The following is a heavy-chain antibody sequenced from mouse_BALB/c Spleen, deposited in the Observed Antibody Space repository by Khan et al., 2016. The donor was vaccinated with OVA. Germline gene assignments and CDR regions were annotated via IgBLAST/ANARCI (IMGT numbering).Heavy chain of an antibody. V-gene: IGHV1-18*01. CDR1: GYTFTDFI. Sequence: EVQLQESGPELVKPGASVKIPCKASGYTFTDFIIDWVKQSLGETLEWIGDINPNNGDIIYNQKFKGKATLTVDKSSSTAYMELRSLTSEDTAVYYCARHGYGGFAYWGQGTLVTVSA. D-gene: IGHD2-2*01. CDR2: INPNNGDI. J-gene: IGHJ3*01. CDR3: ARHGYGGFAY.